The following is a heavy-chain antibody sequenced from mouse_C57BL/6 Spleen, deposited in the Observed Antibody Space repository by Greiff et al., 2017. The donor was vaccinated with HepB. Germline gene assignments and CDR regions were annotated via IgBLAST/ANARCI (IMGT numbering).Heavy chain of an antibody. V-gene: IGHV1-18*01. D-gene: IGHD2-1*01. J-gene: IGHJ3*01. Sequence: VQLQQSGPELVKPGASVKIPCKASGYTFTDYNMDWVKQSHGKSLEWIGDINPNNGGTIYNQKFKGKATLTVDKSSSTAYMELRSLTSEDTAVYYCARRDYGNYKGFAYWGQGTLVTVSA. CDR1: GYTFTDYN. CDR3: ARRDYGNYKGFAY. CDR2: INPNNGGT.